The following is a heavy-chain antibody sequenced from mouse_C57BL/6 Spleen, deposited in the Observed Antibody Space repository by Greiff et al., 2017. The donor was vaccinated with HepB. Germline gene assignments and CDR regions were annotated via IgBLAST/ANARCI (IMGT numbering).Heavy chain of an antibody. D-gene: IGHD3-2*02. CDR2: IGANSGGT. CDR3: ARLDSSGYYFDD. CDR1: GYTFTSYW. Sequence: QVQLKQPGAELVKPGASVKLSCKASGYTFTSYWMHWVQQRPGRGLEWIGRIGANSGGTKYNEKFKSKATLTVDKPSSKAYMQLNSLTSEDSAVYYCARLDSSGYYFDDWGKGTALTVSS. V-gene: IGHV1-72*01. J-gene: IGHJ2*01.